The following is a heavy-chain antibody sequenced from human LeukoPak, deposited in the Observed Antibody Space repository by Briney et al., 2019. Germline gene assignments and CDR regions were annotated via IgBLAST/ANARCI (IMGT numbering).Heavy chain of an antibody. CDR3: ARDLRDYGDYYWYFDL. CDR2: INNVGSHI. D-gene: IGHD4-17*01. Sequence: GGSLRLSCAAAGFTFSSSAMNWVRQAPGKGLEWVSSINNVGSHIYYAGSVRGRFTISRDNAKNSLYLQMNSLRAEDTAVYYCARDLRDYGDYYWYFDLWGRGTLVTVSS. J-gene: IGHJ2*01. CDR1: GFTFSSSA. V-gene: IGHV3-21*01.